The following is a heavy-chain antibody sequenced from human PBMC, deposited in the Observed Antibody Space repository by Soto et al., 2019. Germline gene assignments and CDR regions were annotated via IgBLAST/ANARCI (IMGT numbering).Heavy chain of an antibody. CDR3: AREDRDRETGLVPAAIDGMDV. CDR1: GGTFSRYS. CDR2: IIPIFGIS. Sequence: QVQLVQSGAEVKKPGSSVKGSCKAAGGTFSRYSITWVRQGPGHGLEWIGRIIPIFGISSCAQKFQGRVTIAADASTSTAYMALRSLRSDDTAVFYCAREDRDRETGLVPAAIDGMDVW. J-gene: IGHJ6*01. V-gene: IGHV1-69*08. D-gene: IGHD2-2*01.